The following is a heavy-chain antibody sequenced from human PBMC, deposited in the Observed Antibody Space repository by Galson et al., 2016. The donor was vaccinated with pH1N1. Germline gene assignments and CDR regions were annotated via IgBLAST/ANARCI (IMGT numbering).Heavy chain of an antibody. CDR3: ANLLYGDYSNWFDP. D-gene: IGHD4-17*01. CDR1: GGSISSSDYY. CDR2: IYYSGST. V-gene: IGHV4-30-4*01. Sequence: TLSLTCTFSGGSISSSDYYWSWIRQPPGKGLEWIGYIYYSGSTYYNPSLKSRVTISVDTSKNQFSLKLSSMTAADTAVYYCANLLYGDYSNWFDPWGQGTLVTVSS. J-gene: IGHJ5*02.